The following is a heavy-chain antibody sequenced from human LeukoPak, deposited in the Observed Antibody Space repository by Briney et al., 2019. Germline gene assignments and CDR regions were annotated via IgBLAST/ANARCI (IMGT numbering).Heavy chain of an antibody. CDR1: GFTLSTYN. D-gene: IGHD3-9*01. V-gene: IGHV3-21*04. J-gene: IGHJ4*02. CDR3: ALNYDILTGRDY. CDR2: ISTSSSYI. Sequence: GGSLRLSCAASGFTLSTYNMKWVRQAPRKGLEWVSSISTSSSYIYYADSVKGRFTISRDNSKNTLYLQMNSLRAEDTAVYYCALNYDILTGRDYWGQGTLVTVSS.